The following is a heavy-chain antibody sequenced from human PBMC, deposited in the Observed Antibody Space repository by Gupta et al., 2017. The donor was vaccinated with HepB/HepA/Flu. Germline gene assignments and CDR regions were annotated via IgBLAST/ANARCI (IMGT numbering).Heavy chain of an antibody. CDR1: GGSISSSNW. CDR3: ARLVTAVAAKWYFDY. CDR2: IYHSGST. V-gene: IGHV4-4*02. Sequence: QVQLQESGPGLVQPSRTLILTCAVSGGSISSSNWWSWVRQPPGKGLEWIGEIYHSGSTNYNPSLKSRVTISVDKSKNQFSLKLSSVTAADTAVYYCARLVTAVAAKWYFDYWGQVTLVTVSS. D-gene: IGHD6-19*01. J-gene: IGHJ4*02.